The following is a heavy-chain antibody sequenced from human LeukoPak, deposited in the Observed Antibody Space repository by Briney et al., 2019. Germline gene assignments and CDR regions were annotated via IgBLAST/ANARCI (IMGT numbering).Heavy chain of an antibody. CDR1: GGTFSSYA. D-gene: IGHD3-10*01. CDR3: ARVEITMVRDGSYYYYGMDV. J-gene: IGHJ6*04. CDR2: IIPIFGTA. Sequence: ASVKVSCKASGGTFSSYAISWVRQAPGQGLEWMGGIIPIFGTANYAQKFQGRVTITADESTSTAYMELSSLRSEDTAVYYCARVEITMVRDGSYYYYGMDVWGKGTTVTVSS. V-gene: IGHV1-69*13.